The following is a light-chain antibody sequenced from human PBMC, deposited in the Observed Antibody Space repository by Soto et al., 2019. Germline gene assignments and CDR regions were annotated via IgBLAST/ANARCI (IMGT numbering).Light chain of an antibody. CDR2: GAS. J-gene: IGKJ3*01. V-gene: IGKV3-20*01. CDR3: QQYGSSPFT. CDR1: QSVSSSY. Sequence: EFVLTQSPGTLSLSPGERATLSCRASQSVSSSYLAWYQQKPGQAPRLLIYGASSRATGIPDRFSGSGSGTDFSVTISRLEPEEFAVYYCQQYGSSPFTFGPGTKVDIK.